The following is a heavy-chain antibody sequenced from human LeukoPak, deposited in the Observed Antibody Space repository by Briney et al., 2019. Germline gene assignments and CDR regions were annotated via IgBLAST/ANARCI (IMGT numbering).Heavy chain of an antibody. D-gene: IGHD3-3*01. J-gene: IGHJ4*02. CDR1: GGSISSYY. CDR3: ARGEYYDFWSGYYNGFDY. V-gene: IGHV4-59*01. Sequence: SETLSLTCTVSGGSISSYYWSWIRQPPGKGLEWIGYIYYSGSTNYNPSLKSRVTISVDTSKNQFSLKLSSVTAADTAVYYCARGEYYDFWSGYYNGFDYWGQGTLVTVSS. CDR2: IYYSGST.